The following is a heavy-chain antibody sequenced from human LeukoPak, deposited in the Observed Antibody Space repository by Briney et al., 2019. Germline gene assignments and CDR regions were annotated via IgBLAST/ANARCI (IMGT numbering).Heavy chain of an antibody. V-gene: IGHV3-48*02. Sequence: GGSLRLSCAASGFTFSSYSMNWVRQAPGKGLEWVSYISSSSSTIYYADSVKGRFTISGDNAKNSLYLQMNSLRDEDTAVYYCARDGGLVGASGAFDYWGQGTLVTVSS. CDR2: ISSSSSTI. D-gene: IGHD1-26*01. CDR3: ARDGGLVGASGAFDY. J-gene: IGHJ4*02. CDR1: GFTFSSYS.